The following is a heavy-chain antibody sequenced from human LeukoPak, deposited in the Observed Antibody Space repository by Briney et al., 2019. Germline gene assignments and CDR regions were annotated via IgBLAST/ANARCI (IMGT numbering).Heavy chain of an antibody. CDR1: GGSFSGYY. V-gene: IGHV4-34*01. J-gene: IGHJ4*02. CDR3: ARGGPKQLGRYFDY. CDR2: INHSGST. D-gene: IGHD6-13*01. Sequence: ASETLSLTCAVYGGSFSGYYWSWIRQPPGKGLEWIGEINHSGSTNYNPSLKSRVTISVDTSKNQFSLKLSSVTAADTAVYYCARGGPKQLGRYFDYWGQGTLVTVSS.